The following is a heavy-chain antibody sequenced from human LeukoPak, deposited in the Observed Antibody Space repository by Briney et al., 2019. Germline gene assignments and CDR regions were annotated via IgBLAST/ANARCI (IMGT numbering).Heavy chain of an antibody. Sequence: GGSLRLSCAASGFTVSSNDMSWVRQAPGKVLEWVSVIYSGGSPYYADSVKGRFTISRDNVKNSLYLQMNSLRAEDTAVYYCARVTSGITGGTYYYYMDVWGKGTTVTVSS. V-gene: IGHV3-53*01. CDR2: IYSGGSP. CDR1: GFTVSSND. J-gene: IGHJ6*03. CDR3: ARVTSGITGGTYYYYMDV. D-gene: IGHD6-13*01.